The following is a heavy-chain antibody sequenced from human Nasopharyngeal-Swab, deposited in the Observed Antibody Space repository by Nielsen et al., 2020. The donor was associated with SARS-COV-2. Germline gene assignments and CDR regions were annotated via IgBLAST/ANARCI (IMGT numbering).Heavy chain of an antibody. CDR3: AGSVVVAAWGMDG. Sequence: SVQDSCYASSGSFSSYSISCLLHPPPQGLQWMGGIIPIFGTANYAQKFQGRVTITADKSTSTAYMQLSSLRSEDTAVYYCAGSVVVAAWGMDGWGQGTTVTVSS. V-gene: IGHV1-69*06. J-gene: IGHJ6*02. CDR1: SGSFSSYS. D-gene: IGHD2-15*01. CDR2: IIPIFGTA.